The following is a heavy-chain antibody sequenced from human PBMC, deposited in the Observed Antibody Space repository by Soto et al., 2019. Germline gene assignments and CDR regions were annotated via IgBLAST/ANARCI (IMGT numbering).Heavy chain of an antibody. CDR3: ARGRKGSGWSHYYYYYGMDV. CDR2: MYHSGST. CDR1: GGSISSGGYS. Sequence: PSETLSLTCAVSGGSISSGGYSWSWIRQPPGKGLEWIGYMYHSGSTNYNPSLKSRVTISVDTSKNQFSLKLSSVTAADTAVYYCARGRKGSGWSHYYYYYGMDVWGQGTTVTVSS. V-gene: IGHV4-30-2*01. D-gene: IGHD6-19*01. J-gene: IGHJ6*02.